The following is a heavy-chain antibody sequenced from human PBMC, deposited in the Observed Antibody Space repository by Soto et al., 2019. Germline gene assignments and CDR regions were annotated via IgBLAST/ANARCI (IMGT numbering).Heavy chain of an antibody. CDR1: GFTFSSYS. CDR3: ARDRELATVTVIDY. V-gene: IGHV3-21*01. CDR2: ISSSSSYI. Sequence: GGSLRLSCAASGFTFSSYSMNWVRQAPGKGLEWVSSISSSSSYIYYADSVKGRFTISRDNAKNSLYLQMNSLRAEDTAVYYCARDRELATVTVIDYWGQGTLVTVSS. J-gene: IGHJ4*02. D-gene: IGHD4-17*01.